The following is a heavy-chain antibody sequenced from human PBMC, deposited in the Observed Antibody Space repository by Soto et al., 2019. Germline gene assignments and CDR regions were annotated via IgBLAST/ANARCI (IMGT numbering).Heavy chain of an antibody. J-gene: IGHJ4*02. CDR1: GFTFSSYA. D-gene: IGHD2-2*01. CDR2: ISGSGGST. V-gene: IGHV3-23*01. Sequence: GGSLRLSCAASGFTFSSYAMSWVRQAPGKGLEWVSAISGSGGSTYYADSVKGRFTISRDNSKNTLYLQMNSLRAEDTAVYYCAKSPGYCSSTSCMNFDYWGQGTLVTVSS. CDR3: AKSPGYCSSTSCMNFDY.